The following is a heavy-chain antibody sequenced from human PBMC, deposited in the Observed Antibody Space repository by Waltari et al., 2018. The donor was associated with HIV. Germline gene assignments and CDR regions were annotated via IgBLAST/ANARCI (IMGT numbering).Heavy chain of an antibody. CDR3: AKSDFTELVRGQKAFDV. CDR2: TAPFFEIL. Sequence: QAQLVQSGAETTKTGSAVTVSCQASGGAFDTFAFTWLRQTPGQGLEWLGGTAPFFEILYAQEFNGGVTITSNPSTRTVFLELGGLRPDDTAVYFCAKSDFTELVRGQKAFDVWGQGT. V-gene: IGHV1-69*17. CDR1: GGAFDTFA. J-gene: IGHJ3*01. D-gene: IGHD1-26*01.